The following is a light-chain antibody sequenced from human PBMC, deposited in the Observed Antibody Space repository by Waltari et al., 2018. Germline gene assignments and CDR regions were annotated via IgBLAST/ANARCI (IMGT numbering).Light chain of an antibody. CDR3: SSYTSSSTYV. CDR1: SRDVGGYYY. CDR2: DFS. V-gene: IGLV2-14*01. Sequence: QSALTQPASVSGSPGQSITISCTGTSRDVGGYYYVSWYQQHTGKAPKLLSYDFSIRPSGVSNRFSGSKAGNTASLTISGLQAEDEADYYCSSYTSSSTYVFGTGTKVTVL. J-gene: IGLJ1*01.